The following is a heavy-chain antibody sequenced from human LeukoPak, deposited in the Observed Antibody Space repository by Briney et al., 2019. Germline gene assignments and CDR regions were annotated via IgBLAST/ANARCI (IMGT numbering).Heavy chain of an antibody. CDR1: GFTFSSYG. J-gene: IGHJ4*02. CDR3: AKSRAAMVMTGFDY. Sequence: GSLRLSCAASGFTFSSYGMHWVRQAPGKGLEWGAFIRYDGSNKYYADSVKGRFTISRENSKKTLYLQMNSLRAEDTAVYYCAKSRAAMVMTGFDYWGQGTLVTVSS. D-gene: IGHD5-18*01. CDR2: IRYDGSNK. V-gene: IGHV3-30*02.